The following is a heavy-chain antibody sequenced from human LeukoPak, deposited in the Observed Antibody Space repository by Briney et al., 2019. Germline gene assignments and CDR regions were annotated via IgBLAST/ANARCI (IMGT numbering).Heavy chain of an antibody. Sequence: GGSLRLSCAASGFTVSTNYMSWVRQAPGQGLEWVSVIYSGVKIHYAHSVKGRLTISGDNSRNTLHLQMNSLRAEDTAVYYCAKGFYDNSASGVLDIWAPGKLLTVSS. D-gene: IGHD3-22*01. V-gene: IGHV3-66*01. CDR2: IYSGVKI. J-gene: IGHJ3*02. CDR1: GFTVSTNY. CDR3: AKGFYDNSASGVLDI.